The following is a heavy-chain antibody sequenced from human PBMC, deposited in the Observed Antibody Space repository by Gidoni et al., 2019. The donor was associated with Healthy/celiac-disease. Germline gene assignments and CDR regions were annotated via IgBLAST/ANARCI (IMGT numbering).Heavy chain of an antibody. V-gene: IGHV3-23*01. Sequence: EVQLLESGGGLVQPGGSLRRSGAASGFTFSSYAMSWVRQAPGKGLEWVSAISGSGGSTYYADSVKGRFTISRDNSKNTLYLQMHSLRAEDTAVYYCARAPLPADAFDIWGQGTMVTVSS. CDR2: ISGSGGST. CDR3: ARAPLPADAFDI. J-gene: IGHJ3*02. CDR1: GFTFSSYA.